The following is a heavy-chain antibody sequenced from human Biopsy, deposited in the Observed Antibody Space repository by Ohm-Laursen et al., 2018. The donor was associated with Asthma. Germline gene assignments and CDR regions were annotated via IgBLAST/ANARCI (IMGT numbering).Heavy chain of an antibody. V-gene: IGHV4-31*03. D-gene: IGHD3-22*01. Sequence: TLSLTCTVSGDSITSGGCCWNWIRQHPGKGLEWIGYIHHSGNSYFNPSLKSRVSFSRDMSKNQFSLRLSSVTAADTAMYYCARIPRRSGSYFVDYWGQGTLVTVSS. CDR2: IHHSGNS. CDR3: ARIPRRSGSYFVDY. J-gene: IGHJ4*02. CDR1: GDSITSGGCC.